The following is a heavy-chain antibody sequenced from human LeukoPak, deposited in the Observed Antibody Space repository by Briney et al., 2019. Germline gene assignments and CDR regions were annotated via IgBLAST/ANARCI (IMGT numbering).Heavy chain of an antibody. Sequence: GGSLRLSCAASGFTFSSYSMNWVRQAPGKGLEWVSSISSSSSYIYYADSVKGRFTISRDNAKNSLYLQMNSLRDEDTAVYYCARDPYSGSYGDYYYYYMDVWGKGTTVTISS. CDR1: GFTFSSYS. J-gene: IGHJ6*03. V-gene: IGHV3-21*01. CDR2: ISSSSSYI. D-gene: IGHD1-26*01. CDR3: ARDPYSGSYGDYYYYYMDV.